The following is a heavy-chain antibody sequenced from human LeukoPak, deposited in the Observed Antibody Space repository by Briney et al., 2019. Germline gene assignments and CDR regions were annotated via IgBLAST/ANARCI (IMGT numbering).Heavy chain of an antibody. CDR1: GFSFSNYT. CDR3: AKVVWYYYGSGSYIDY. V-gene: IGHV3-23*01. Sequence: HPGGSLRLSCAASGFSFSNYTMGWVRQAPGKGLAWVSSISGSGLSTYYADSVKGRFTISRDNSKNTLYLQMNSLRAEDTAVYYCAKVVWYYYGSGSYIDYWGQGTLVTVSS. CDR2: ISGSGLST. D-gene: IGHD3-10*01. J-gene: IGHJ4*02.